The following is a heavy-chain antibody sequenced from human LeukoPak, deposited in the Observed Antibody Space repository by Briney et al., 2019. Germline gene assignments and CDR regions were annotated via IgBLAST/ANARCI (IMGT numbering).Heavy chain of an antibody. Sequence: GGSLRLSCATSGFTFTKYWMSWVRQAPGKGLEWVADIKEDGSREYYVDSVKGRFTISRDNGKKSLYLQMDSLRVEDTAIYYCARYCDSDCSQSFDIWGQGTMVTVSS. CDR1: GFTFTKYW. J-gene: IGHJ3*02. V-gene: IGHV3-7*05. CDR3: ARYCDSDCSQSFDI. CDR2: IKEDGSRE. D-gene: IGHD2-21*02.